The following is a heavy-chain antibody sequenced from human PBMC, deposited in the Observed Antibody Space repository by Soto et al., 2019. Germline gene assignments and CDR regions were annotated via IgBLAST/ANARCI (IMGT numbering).Heavy chain of an antibody. Sequence: NPSETLSLTCTVSGGSISSHYWSWIRQPPGKGLEWIGYIYYSGSTNYNPSLKSRVTISVDTSKNQFSLKLSSVTAADTAVYYCARSTGTVKPFDYWGQGTLVTVSS. CDR1: GGSISSHY. CDR2: IYYSGST. CDR3: ARSTGTVKPFDY. D-gene: IGHD1-1*01. V-gene: IGHV4-59*11. J-gene: IGHJ4*02.